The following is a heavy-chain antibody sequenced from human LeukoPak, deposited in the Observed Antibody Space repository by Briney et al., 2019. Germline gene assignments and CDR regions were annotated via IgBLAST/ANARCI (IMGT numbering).Heavy chain of an antibody. CDR3: ARVEDYYGSGSYPVYYFDY. V-gene: IGHV4-38-2*02. Sequence: SETLSLTCTVSGYFISSGYYWGWIRQPPGKGLERIGSIYHSGSTYYNPSLKSRVTISVDPSKNQFSLKLTSVTAADTAVYYCARVEDYYGSGSYPVYYFDYWGQGTLVTVSS. J-gene: IGHJ4*02. CDR2: IYHSGST. CDR1: GYFISSGYY. D-gene: IGHD3-10*01.